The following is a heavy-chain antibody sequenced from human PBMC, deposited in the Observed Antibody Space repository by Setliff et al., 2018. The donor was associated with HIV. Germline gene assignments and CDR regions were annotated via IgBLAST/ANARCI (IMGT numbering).Heavy chain of an antibody. V-gene: IGHV3-21*01. CDR1: GFTFSSDG. CDR3: AKATAAWDDAFDI. Sequence: PGGSLRLSCAASGFTFSSDGMHWVRQAPGKGLEWVSFISRSNSYIYYADSVKGRFTISRDNAKNSLYLQMNSLRAEDTAVYYCAKATAAWDDAFDIWGQGTMVTVSS. D-gene: IGHD6-13*01. J-gene: IGHJ3*02. CDR2: ISRSNSYI.